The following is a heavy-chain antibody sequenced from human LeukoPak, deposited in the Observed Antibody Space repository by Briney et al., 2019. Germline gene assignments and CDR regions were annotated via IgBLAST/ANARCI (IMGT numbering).Heavy chain of an antibody. CDR1: GFTFSSYA. CDR2: ISWNSGSI. J-gene: IGHJ4*02. CDR3: ARLYGSGSYYIPSFDY. D-gene: IGHD3-10*01. V-gene: IGHV3-20*04. Sequence: GGSLRLSCAASGFTFSSYAMSWVRQAPGKGLEWVSGISWNSGSIGYADSVKGRFTISRDNAKNSLYLQMNSLRAEDTAVYYCARLYGSGSYYIPSFDYWGQGTLVTVSS.